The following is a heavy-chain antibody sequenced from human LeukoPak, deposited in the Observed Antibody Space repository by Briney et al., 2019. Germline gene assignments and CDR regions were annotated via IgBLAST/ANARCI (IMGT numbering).Heavy chain of an antibody. V-gene: IGHV4-39*07. CDR1: GGSTSSSGYY. Sequence: SETLSLTCTVSGGSTSSSGYYWSWIRQPPGKGLEWIGEINHSGSTNYNPSLKSRVTISVDTSKNQFSLKLSSVTAADTAVYYCAVWFGELSHWGQGTLVTVSS. D-gene: IGHD3-10*01. J-gene: IGHJ4*02. CDR3: AVWFGELSH. CDR2: INHSGST.